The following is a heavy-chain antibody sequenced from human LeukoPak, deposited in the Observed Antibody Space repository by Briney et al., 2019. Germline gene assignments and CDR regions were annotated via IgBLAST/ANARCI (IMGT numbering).Heavy chain of an antibody. CDR3: TRHYYDSSGYEAFDI. CDR1: GFTFSGSA. J-gene: IGHJ3*02. D-gene: IGHD3-22*01. Sequence: GGSLRLSCASSGFTFSGSAMHWVRKASGKGLEWVGRIRSKANSYATAYAASVKGRFTISRDDSKNTAYLQMNSLKTEDTAVYYCTRHYYDSSGYEAFDIWGQGTMVTVSS. CDR2: IRSKANSYAT. V-gene: IGHV3-73*01.